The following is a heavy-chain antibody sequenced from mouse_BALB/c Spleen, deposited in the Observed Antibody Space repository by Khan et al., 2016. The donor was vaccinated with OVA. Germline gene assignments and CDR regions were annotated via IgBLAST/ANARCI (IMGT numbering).Heavy chain of an antibody. J-gene: IGHJ3*01. CDR3: TRSGYGSFVY. D-gene: IGHD2-2*01. CDR2: INPSNGGA. Sequence: QVQLKQSGAELVKPGASVKLSCKASGYTFTAYYMYWVKQRPGQGLEWIGEINPSNGGANYNEKFKSKATLTVDKSSSTAYMQVSSMTSGDSAVYYCTRSGYGSFVYWGQGTLVTVSA. V-gene: IGHV1S81*02. CDR1: GYTFTAYY.